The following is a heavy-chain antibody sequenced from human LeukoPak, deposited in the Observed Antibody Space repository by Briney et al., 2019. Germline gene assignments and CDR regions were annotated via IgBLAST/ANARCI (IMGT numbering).Heavy chain of an antibody. J-gene: IGHJ4*02. CDR2: ISYDGSNK. V-gene: IGHV3-30*18. CDR3: AKDSRWRSLGLPDY. Sequence: GRSLRLSCAASGFTFSSCGMHWVRQAPGKGLEWVAVISYDGSNKYYADSVKGRFTISRDNSKNTLYLQMNSLRAEDTAVYYCAKDSRWRSLGLPDYWGQGTLVTVSS. D-gene: IGHD3-16*01. CDR1: GFTFSSCG.